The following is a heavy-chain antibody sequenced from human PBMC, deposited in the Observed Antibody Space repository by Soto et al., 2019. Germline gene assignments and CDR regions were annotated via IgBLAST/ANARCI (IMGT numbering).Heavy chain of an antibody. CDR2: IFYSGST. CDR1: GGSISSSSYY. Sequence: QLQLQESGPGLVKPSETLSLTCTVSGGSISSSSYYWGWIRQPPGKGLEWIGSIFYSGSTYYNPYINSRVTISVDTSKKQFSLEMISVPAADTAVYYCARHLVYCRAGRCYSHFSYYRTDVWGQGTTVTVSS. V-gene: IGHV4-39*01. CDR3: ARHLVYCRAGRCYSHFSYYRTDV. J-gene: IGHJ6*02. D-gene: IGHD2-15*01.